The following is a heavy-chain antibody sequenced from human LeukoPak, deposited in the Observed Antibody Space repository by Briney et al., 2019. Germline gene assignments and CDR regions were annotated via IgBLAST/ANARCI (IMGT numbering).Heavy chain of an antibody. Sequence: GASVKVSCKASGDTFSKFGFSWVRLAPGQGLQWMGWVIPSFGPADYTQEFQGRLTIATDESTSTAYMELNSLRLEDTGIYYCARGTTTSWQEGLDFWGQGTPVTVSS. CDR3: ARGTTTSWQEGLDF. J-gene: IGHJ4*02. CDR1: GDTFSKFG. CDR2: VIPSFGPA. D-gene: IGHD2-2*01. V-gene: IGHV1-69*05.